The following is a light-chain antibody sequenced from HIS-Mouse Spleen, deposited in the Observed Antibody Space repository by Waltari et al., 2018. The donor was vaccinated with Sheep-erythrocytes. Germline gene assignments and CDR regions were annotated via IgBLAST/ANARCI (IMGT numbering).Light chain of an antibody. V-gene: IGLV3-25*03. CDR2: NDS. CDR1: ALPKQY. J-gene: IGLJ2*01. CDR3: QSADSSGTYVV. Sequence: SYELTQPPPVPVSPGQTARITCSGDALPKQYAYWYQQKPGQAPVLVIDNDSERPSGIPGRFSGSSSGTTVTLTISGVQAEDEADYYCQSADSSGTYVVFGGGTKLTVL.